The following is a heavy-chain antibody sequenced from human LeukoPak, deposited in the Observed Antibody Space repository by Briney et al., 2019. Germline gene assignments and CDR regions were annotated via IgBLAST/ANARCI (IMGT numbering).Heavy chain of an antibody. CDR1: GGTFSSYA. CDR3: ASVYGQSGDDDAFDI. D-gene: IGHD5/OR15-5a*01. Sequence: ASVKVSCKASGGTFSSYAISWVRQAPGQGLEWMGGIIPIFGTANYAQKFQGRVTITTDESTSTAYMELSSLRSEDTAVYYCASVYGQSGDDDAFDIWGQGTMVTVSS. J-gene: IGHJ3*02. CDR2: IIPIFGTA. V-gene: IGHV1-69*05.